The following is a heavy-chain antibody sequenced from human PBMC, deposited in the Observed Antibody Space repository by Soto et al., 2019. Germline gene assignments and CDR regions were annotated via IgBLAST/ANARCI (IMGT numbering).Heavy chain of an antibody. V-gene: IGHV1-18*01. CDR1: GYTFSNYG. CDR3: ARVVPGAEAWFGP. D-gene: IGHD2-2*01. CDR2: ISLYSDGT. J-gene: IGHJ5*02. Sequence: ASVKVSCKTSGYTFSNYGITWVRQAPGQPLEWLGWISLYSDGTNYAQKFQGRVSMTTDTSTTTAYMELRSPRSDDTAVYYCARVVPGAEAWFGPWGQGTLVTVSS.